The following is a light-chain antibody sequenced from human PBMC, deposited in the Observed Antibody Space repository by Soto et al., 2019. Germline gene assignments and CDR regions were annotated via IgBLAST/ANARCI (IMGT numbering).Light chain of an antibody. CDR2: DNS. V-gene: IGLV1-51*01. CDR1: TSNIGNNY. J-gene: IGLJ1*01. CDR3: GTWDSRLSAV. Sequence: QSVLTQPPSVSAAPGQNVSISCSGGTSNIGNNYVAWYQQFPGTAPRRIIYDNSKRASGIPDRFSGSKSGTSATLVITGLQPGDEADYYCGTWDSRLSAVFGTGTKLTVL.